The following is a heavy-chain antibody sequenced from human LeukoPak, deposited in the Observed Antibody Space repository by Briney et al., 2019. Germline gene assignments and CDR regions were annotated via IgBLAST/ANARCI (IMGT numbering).Heavy chain of an antibody. CDR2: IYHGGST. CDR3: ARGRYSGSYLYFDY. D-gene: IGHD1-26*01. J-gene: IGHJ4*02. Sequence: SETLSLTCAVSGYSISSGYYWGWIRQPPGKGLEWIGSIYHGGSTYYNPSLKSRVTISVDTSKNQFSLKLSSVTAADTAVYYCARGRYSGSYLYFDYWGQGTLVTVSS. V-gene: IGHV4-38-2*01. CDR1: GYSISSGYY.